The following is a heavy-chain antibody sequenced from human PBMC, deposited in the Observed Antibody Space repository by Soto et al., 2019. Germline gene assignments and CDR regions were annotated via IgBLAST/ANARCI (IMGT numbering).Heavy chain of an antibody. CDR3: ATAYSSSWYPWGMDV. CDR1: GGSFSCYY. CDR2: INHSGST. D-gene: IGHD6-13*01. Sequence: SETLSLTCAVYGGSFSCYYWSWIRQPPGKGLEWIGEINHSGSTNYNPSLKSRVTISVDTSKNQFSLKLSSVTAADTAVYYCATAYSSSWYPWGMDVWGQGTTVTVSS. V-gene: IGHV4-34*01. J-gene: IGHJ6*02.